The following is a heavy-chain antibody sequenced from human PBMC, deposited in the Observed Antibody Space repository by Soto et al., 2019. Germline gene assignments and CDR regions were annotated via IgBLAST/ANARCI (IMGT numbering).Heavy chain of an antibody. J-gene: IGHJ4*02. CDR1: GFTFTTYA. D-gene: IGHD1-26*01. CDR3: TGARGDY. CDR2: IKSKTDGGTT. Sequence: VQLVESGGGVVQPGMSLRLSCAASGFTFTTYAMYWIRQAPGKGLEWVGRIKSKTDGGTTDYAAPAKGRFSISRDDSKNTLYLQMNSLKTEDTAVYYCTGARGDYWGQGTLVTVSS. V-gene: IGHV3-15*01.